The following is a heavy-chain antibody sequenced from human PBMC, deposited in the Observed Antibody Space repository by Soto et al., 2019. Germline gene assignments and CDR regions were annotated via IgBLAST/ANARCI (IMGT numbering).Heavy chain of an antibody. V-gene: IGHV3-53*04. CDR1: GFTVSSNY. CDR2: IYSGGST. CDR3: AREASTRYHYYYMDV. J-gene: IGHJ6*03. Sequence: GGSLRLSCAAYGFTVSSNYMSWVRQAPGKGLEWVSVIYSGGSTYYADSVKGRFTISRHNSKNTLYLQMNSLRAEDTAVYYCAREASTRYHYYYMDVWGKGTTVTVSS.